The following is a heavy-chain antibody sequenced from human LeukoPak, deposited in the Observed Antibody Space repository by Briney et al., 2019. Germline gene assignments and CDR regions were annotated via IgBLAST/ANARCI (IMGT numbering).Heavy chain of an antibody. J-gene: IGHJ6*02. CDR3: ARFPGYDYYYGMDV. V-gene: IGHV3-48*01. CDR2: ISSSSSTI. D-gene: IGHD2-15*01. Sequence: NWVRQAPGKGLEWVSYISSSSSTIYYADSVKGRFTISRDNAKNSLYLQMNSLRAEDTAVYYCARFPGYDYYYGMDVWGQGTTVTVSS.